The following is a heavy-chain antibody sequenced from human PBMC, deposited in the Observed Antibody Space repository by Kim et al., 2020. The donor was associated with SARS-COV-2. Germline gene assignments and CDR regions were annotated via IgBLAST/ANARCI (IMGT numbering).Heavy chain of an antibody. D-gene: IGHD6-6*01. CDR3: AKSSSAIYYYYGMDV. CDR1: GGSISSYY. V-gene: IGHV4-59*13. CDR2: IYYSGST. J-gene: IGHJ6*02. Sequence: SETLSRTCTVSGGSISSYYWSWIRQPPGKGLEWIGYIYYSGSTNYNPSLKSRVTISVDTSKNQFSLKLSSVTAADTAVYYCAKSSSAIYYYYGMDVWGQGTTVTVSS.